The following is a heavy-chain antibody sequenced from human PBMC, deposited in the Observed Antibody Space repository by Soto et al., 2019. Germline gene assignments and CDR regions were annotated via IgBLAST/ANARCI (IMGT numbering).Heavy chain of an antibody. V-gene: IGHV3-30-3*01. CDR3: AREVKPPTYYYDSSGSGYFDL. CDR1: GFTFSSYA. CDR2: ISYDGSNK. D-gene: IGHD3-22*01. Sequence: GGSLRLSCAASGFTFSSYAMHWVRQAPGKGLEWVAVISYDGSNKYYADSVKGRFTISRDNSKNTLYLQMNSLRAEDTAVYYCAREVKPPTYYYDSSGSGYFDLWGRGTLVTV. J-gene: IGHJ2*01.